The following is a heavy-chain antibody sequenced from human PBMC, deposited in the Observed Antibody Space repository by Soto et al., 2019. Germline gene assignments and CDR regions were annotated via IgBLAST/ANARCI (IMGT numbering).Heavy chain of an antibody. D-gene: IGHD6-13*01. CDR3: ARDKGSSWYKFYYYGMDV. V-gene: IGHV3-48*01. CDR2: ISSSSSTI. CDR1: GFTFSSYS. Sequence: EVQLVEFGGGLVQPGGSLRLSCAASGFTFSSYSMNWVRQAPGKGLEWVSYISSSSSTIYYADSVKGRFTISRDNAKNSLYLQMNSLRAEDTAVYYCARDKGSSWYKFYYYGMDVWGQGTTVTVSS. J-gene: IGHJ6*02.